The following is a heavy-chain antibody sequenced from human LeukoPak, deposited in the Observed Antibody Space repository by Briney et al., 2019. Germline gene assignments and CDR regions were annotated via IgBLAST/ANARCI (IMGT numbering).Heavy chain of an antibody. CDR2: IYSGGST. Sequence: GGSLRLSCAASGFTVSSNYMSWVRQAPGKGLEWVSVIYSGGSTYYADSVKGRFTISRDNSKNTLYLQMNSLRAEDTAVYYCARARGYSSSWYRGYYYMDVWGKGTTVTVSS. D-gene: IGHD6-13*01. V-gene: IGHV3-53*01. CDR1: GFTVSSNY. J-gene: IGHJ6*03. CDR3: ARARGYSSSWYRGYYYMDV.